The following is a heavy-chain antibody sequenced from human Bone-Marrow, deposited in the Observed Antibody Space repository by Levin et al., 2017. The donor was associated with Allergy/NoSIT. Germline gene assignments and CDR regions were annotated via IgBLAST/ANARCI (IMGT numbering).Heavy chain of an antibody. D-gene: IGHD2-2*01. Sequence: GGSLRLSCEASGFTFSNYGIHWVRQAPGKGLEWVAVISYAGNKKYYADSVKGRFTISRDNSKNTLYLQMNSLRAEDTAVYYCAKQHAYHLPPQPGVFHYYGMDVWGQGTTVTVSS. J-gene: IGHJ6*02. CDR1: GFTFSNYG. CDR2: ISYAGNKK. CDR3: AKQHAYHLPPQPGVFHYYGMDV. V-gene: IGHV3-30*18.